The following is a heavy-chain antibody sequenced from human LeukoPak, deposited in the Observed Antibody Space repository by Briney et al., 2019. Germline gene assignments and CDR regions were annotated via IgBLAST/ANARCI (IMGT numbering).Heavy chain of an antibody. V-gene: IGHV3-23*01. CDR2: LSGSGGST. J-gene: IGHJ4*02. CDR3: AKANRMTTVTY. D-gene: IGHD4-17*01. Sequence: GGSLRLSCAASGFTYSSYAMSWVRQAPEKGLEWVSALSGSGGSTYYADSVKGRFTISRDNSKNTLYLQMNSLRAEDTAVYYCAKANRMTTVTYWGQGTLVTVSS. CDR1: GFTYSSYA.